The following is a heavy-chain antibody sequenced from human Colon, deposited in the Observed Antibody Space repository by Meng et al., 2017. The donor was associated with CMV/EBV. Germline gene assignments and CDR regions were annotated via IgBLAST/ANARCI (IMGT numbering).Heavy chain of an antibody. CDR1: GLTFSDSF. D-gene: IGHD3-3*01. J-gene: IGHJ4*02. V-gene: IGHV3-7*01. CDR3: AREGDFWSGFDY. CDR2: IKQDGSEK. Sequence: GGSLRLSCTASGLTFSDSFMSWVRQAPGKGLEWVANIKQDGSEKFYVDSVKGRFTISRDNARKSLYLQMDNLRAEDTAVYYCAREGDFWSGFDYWGQGTLVTVSS.